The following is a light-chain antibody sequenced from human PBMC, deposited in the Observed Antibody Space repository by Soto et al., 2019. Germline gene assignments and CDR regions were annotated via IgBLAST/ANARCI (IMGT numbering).Light chain of an antibody. CDR1: QRVSSN. Sequence: EVVLTQSPDTLSLPPGERATLSCRASQRVSSNLAWHQQKPGQAPRLLIYGASSRATGIPDRFSGSGSGTDFTLSISRLEPEDFAVYYCQQYGSSPRTFGQGTKVDIK. V-gene: IGKV3-20*01. CDR2: GAS. CDR3: QQYGSSPRT. J-gene: IGKJ1*01.